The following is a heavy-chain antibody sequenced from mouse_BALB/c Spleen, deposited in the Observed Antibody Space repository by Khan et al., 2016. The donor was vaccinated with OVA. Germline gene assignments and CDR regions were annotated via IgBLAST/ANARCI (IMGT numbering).Heavy chain of an antibody. V-gene: IGHV1-26*01. Sequence: VQLQQSGPDLVKPGASVKISCKASGYSFTLYYMSWVKQSHGKSLEWIGRVNPNTDNINYNQEFKGKAILTVDKSSNTAYMELRNLPSEDSAVYFYARGYDSFASWGQGTLVTVSA. CDR2: VNPNTDNI. D-gene: IGHD2-14*01. CDR1: GYSFTLYY. CDR3: ARGYDSFAS. J-gene: IGHJ3*01.